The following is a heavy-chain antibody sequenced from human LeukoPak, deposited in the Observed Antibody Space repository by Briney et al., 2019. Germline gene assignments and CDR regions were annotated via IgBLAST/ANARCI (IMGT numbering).Heavy chain of an antibody. CDR3: ARHVPSLNYYGSGKGFDY. J-gene: IGHJ4*02. CDR1: GFTFSSYG. Sequence: GTLRLSCAASGFTFSSYGMSWVRQPPGKGLEWIGSIYYSGSTYYNPSLKSRVTISVDTSKNQFSLKLSSVTAADTAVYYCARHVPSLNYYGSGKGFDYWGQGTLVTVSS. V-gene: IGHV4-39*01. CDR2: IYYSGST. D-gene: IGHD3-10*01.